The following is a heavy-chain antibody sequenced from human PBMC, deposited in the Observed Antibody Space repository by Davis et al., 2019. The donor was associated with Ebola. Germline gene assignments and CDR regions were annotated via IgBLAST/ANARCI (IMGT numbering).Heavy chain of an antibody. Sequence: SETLSLTCTVSGGSMSSSSSYHWGWIRQPPGKGLEWIGSGTTYYNPSLKSRVTISVDTSKNQFSLKLSSVTAADTAVYYCARGDYDYIWGSYPLDYWGQGTLVTVSS. D-gene: IGHD3-16*02. J-gene: IGHJ4*02. V-gene: IGHV4-39*01. CDR3: ARGDYDYIWGSYPLDY. CDR2: GTT. CDR1: GGSMSSSSSYH.